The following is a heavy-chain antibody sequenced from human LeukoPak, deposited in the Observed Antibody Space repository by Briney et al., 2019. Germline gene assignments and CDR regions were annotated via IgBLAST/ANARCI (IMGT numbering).Heavy chain of an antibody. Sequence: GGSLRLSCAASRFTFSSYALSWVRQAPGKGLEWVSVISGSGETTYYADSVKGRFTISRDNSKNTLYLQMNSLRAEDTAVYYCAKDAPYCSGGSCYDYWGQGTLVTVSS. V-gene: IGHV3-23*01. CDR3: AKDAPYCSGGSCYDY. CDR2: ISGSGETT. J-gene: IGHJ4*02. CDR1: RFTFSSYA. D-gene: IGHD2-15*01.